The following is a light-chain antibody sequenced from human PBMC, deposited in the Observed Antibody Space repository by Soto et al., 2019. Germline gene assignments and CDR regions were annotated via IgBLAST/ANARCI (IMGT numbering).Light chain of an antibody. CDR3: QQYGSSRT. V-gene: IGKV3-20*01. Sequence: EIVLTQSPGTLSLSPGERATLSCRASQSVSSSYLAWYQQKPGQAPRLLVYGASSRATGIPDRFSGSGSGTDFTLTTSRLEPEDFAVYYGQQYGSSRTFGPGTKVDIK. J-gene: IGKJ3*01. CDR1: QSVSSSY. CDR2: GAS.